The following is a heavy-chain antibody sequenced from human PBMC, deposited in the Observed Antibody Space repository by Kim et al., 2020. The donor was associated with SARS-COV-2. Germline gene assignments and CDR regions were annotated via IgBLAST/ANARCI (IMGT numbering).Heavy chain of an antibody. V-gene: IGHV3-48*03. CDR3: ARDQRFGSYGMDV. D-gene: IGHD3-10*01. J-gene: IGHJ6*02. Sequence: YAASVKCRFAISGDNAKNSLCLEMTSLRAEDTAVYYCARDQRFGSYGMDVWGQGTTVTVSS.